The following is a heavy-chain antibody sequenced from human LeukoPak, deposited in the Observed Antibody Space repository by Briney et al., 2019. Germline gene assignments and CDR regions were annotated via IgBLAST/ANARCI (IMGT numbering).Heavy chain of an antibody. D-gene: IGHD6-19*01. Sequence: PSETLSLTCAVYGGSFSGDYWSWIRQPPGKGLEWIGEINHSGSTNYNPSLKSRVTISVDTSKNQFSLKLSSVTAADTAVYYCASTGQVAGTVDYWGQGTLVTVSS. CDR2: INHSGST. V-gene: IGHV4-34*01. J-gene: IGHJ4*02. CDR1: GGSFSGDY. CDR3: ASTGQVAGTVDY.